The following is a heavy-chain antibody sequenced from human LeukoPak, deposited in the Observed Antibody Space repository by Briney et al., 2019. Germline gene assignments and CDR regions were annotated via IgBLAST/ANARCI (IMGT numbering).Heavy chain of an antibody. V-gene: IGHV3-30*18. D-gene: IGHD3-3*01. CDR2: ISYDGSNK. CDR3: AKDRNTYYDFWSGYPGPY. J-gene: IGHJ4*02. CDR1: GFTFSSYG. Sequence: RRSLRLSCAASGFTFSSYGMHWVRQAPGKGLEWVAVISYDGSNKYYADSVKGRFTISRDNSKNTLYLQMNSLRAEDTAVYYCAKDRNTYYDFWSGYPGPYWGQGTLVTVSS.